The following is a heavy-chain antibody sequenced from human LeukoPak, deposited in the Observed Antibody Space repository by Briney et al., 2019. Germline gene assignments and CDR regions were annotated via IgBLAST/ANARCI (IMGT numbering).Heavy chain of an antibody. D-gene: IGHD4-23*01. V-gene: IGHV3-23*01. CDR1: GFTFSSYA. CDR2: ISGSGGST. Sequence: GGSLRLSCAASGFTFSSYAMSWVRQAPGKGLEWVSAISGSGGSTYYADSVKGRFTISRDNAKNSLYLQMNSLRAEDTAVYYCARGSLYGGNSAYLDYWGQGTLVTVSS. J-gene: IGHJ4*02. CDR3: ARGSLYGGNSAYLDY.